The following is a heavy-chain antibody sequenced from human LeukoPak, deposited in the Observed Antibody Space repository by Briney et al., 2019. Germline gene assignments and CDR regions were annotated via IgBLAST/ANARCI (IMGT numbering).Heavy chain of an antibody. D-gene: IGHD2-15*01. CDR3: AREGYCSGGSCSGRMDV. CDR2: IYYSGST. CDR1: GGSISSYY. V-gene: IGHV4-59*01. Sequence: PSETLSLTCTVSGGSISSYYWSWIRQPPGKGLEWIGYIYYSGSTNYNPSLKSRVTISVDTSKNQFSLKLSSVTAADTAVYYCAREGYCSGGSCSGRMDVWGQGTTVTVS. J-gene: IGHJ6*02.